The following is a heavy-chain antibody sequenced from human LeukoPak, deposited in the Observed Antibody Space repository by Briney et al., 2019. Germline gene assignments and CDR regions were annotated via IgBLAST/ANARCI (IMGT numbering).Heavy chain of an antibody. CDR3: ASGSWDGYNYFDY. J-gene: IGHJ4*02. V-gene: IGHV1-2*02. Sequence: ASVTVSCKASGYTFTGYYMHWVRQAPGQGLEWMGWINPNSGGTNYAQKFQGRVTMTRDTSISTAYMELSRLRSDDTAVYYCASGSWDGYNYFDYWGQGTLVTVSS. CDR1: GYTFTGYY. CDR2: INPNSGGT. D-gene: IGHD5-24*01.